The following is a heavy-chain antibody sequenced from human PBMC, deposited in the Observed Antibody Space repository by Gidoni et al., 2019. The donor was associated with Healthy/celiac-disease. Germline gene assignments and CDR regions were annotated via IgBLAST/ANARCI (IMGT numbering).Heavy chain of an antibody. CDR3: AKHPSRDGYNAIDY. J-gene: IGHJ4*02. Sequence: EVQLLESGGGLVQPGGSLRLSCAASGVTFSSYAMSLVRQAPGKGLEWVSAISGSGGSTYYADSVKGRFTISRDNSKNTLYLQMNSLRAEDTAVYYCAKHPSRDGYNAIDYWGQGTLVTVSS. V-gene: IGHV3-23*01. CDR2: ISGSGGST. D-gene: IGHD5-12*01. CDR1: GVTFSSYA.